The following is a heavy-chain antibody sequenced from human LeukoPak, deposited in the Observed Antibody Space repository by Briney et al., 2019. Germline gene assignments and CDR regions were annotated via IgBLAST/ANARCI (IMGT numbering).Heavy chain of an antibody. J-gene: IGHJ4*02. D-gene: IGHD3-3*01. CDR3: ARDSQYYDSWSGYYNFDY. Sequence: PGESLRLSCAASGFTFSSYAMHWVRQAPGKGLEYVSAISSNGGSTYYANSVKGRFTISRDNSKNTLYLQMGSLRAEDMAVYYCARDSQYYDSWSGYYNFDYWGQGTLVTVSS. V-gene: IGHV3-64*01. CDR1: GFTFSSYA. CDR2: ISSNGGST.